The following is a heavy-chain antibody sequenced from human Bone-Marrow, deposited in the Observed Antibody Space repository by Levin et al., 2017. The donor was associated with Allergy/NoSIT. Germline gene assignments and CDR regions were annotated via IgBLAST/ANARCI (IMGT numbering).Heavy chain of an antibody. V-gene: IGHV4-30-4*01. D-gene: IGHD2-8*02. Sequence: SETLSLTCTVSGDSLSSGDWFWSWFRQPPGKGLEWIGFIFHTGSAYYNPSLDSRASISVDTSNNQFSLELLFVTAADTAVYYCARDAGWGGNTGSDADSWGQGKMVTVSS. J-gene: IGHJ4*02. CDR3: ARDAGWGGNTGSDADS. CDR1: GDSLSSGDWF. CDR2: IFHTGSA.